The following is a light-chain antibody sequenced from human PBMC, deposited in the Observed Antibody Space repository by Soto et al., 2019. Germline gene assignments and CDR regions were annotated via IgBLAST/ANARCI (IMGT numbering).Light chain of an antibody. Sequence: QSALTQPRSVSGSPGQSVTISCTGTSSDVGGYNYVSWYQQHPGKAPKLMIYDVSNRPSGVPDRFSGSKSGNTASLTISGLQAEDEADYYCCSYAGSYWVFGGGTQLTVL. CDR2: DVS. CDR3: CSYAGSYWV. CDR1: SSDVGGYNY. J-gene: IGLJ3*02. V-gene: IGLV2-11*01.